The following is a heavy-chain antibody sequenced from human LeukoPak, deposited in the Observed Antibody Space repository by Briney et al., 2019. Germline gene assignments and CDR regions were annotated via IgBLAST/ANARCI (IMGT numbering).Heavy chain of an antibody. CDR3: AREGGPYRPLDY. CDR2: TFYSGST. J-gene: IGHJ4*02. Sequence: SETLSLTCTVSGDSISSRTYYWGWIRQPPGKGLEWIGSTFYSGSTYYNPSLKSRVTISVDTSENHISLQLTSVTAADTAVYYCAREGGPYRPLDYSGQGTLVTVSS. CDR1: GDSISSRTYY. V-gene: IGHV4-39*02.